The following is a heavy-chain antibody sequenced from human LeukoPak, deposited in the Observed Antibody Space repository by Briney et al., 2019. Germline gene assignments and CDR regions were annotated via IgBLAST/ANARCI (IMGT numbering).Heavy chain of an antibody. Sequence: GGSLRLSCAASGFTFSSYGMHWVRQAPGKGLEWVAFIRYDGSNKYYADSVKGRFTISRDNSKNTLYLRMNSLRAEDTAVYYCAKDLIRFLEWLPCFDYWGQGTLVTVSS. CDR3: AKDLIRFLEWLPCFDY. CDR1: GFTFSSYG. CDR2: IRYDGSNK. V-gene: IGHV3-30*02. J-gene: IGHJ4*02. D-gene: IGHD3-3*01.